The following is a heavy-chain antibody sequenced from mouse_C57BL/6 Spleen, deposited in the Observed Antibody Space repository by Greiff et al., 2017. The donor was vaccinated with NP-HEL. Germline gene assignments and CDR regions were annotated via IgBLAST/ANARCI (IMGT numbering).Heavy chain of an antibody. J-gene: IGHJ4*01. Sequence: EVHLVESGGGLVKPGGSLKLSCAASGFTFSSYTMSWVRQTPEKRLEWVATISGGGGNTYYPDSVKGRFTISRDNAKNTLYLQMSSLRSEDTALYYCASLLEIDYYAMDYWGQGTSVTVSS. CDR1: GFTFSSYT. CDR2: ISGGGGNT. CDR3: ASLLEIDYYAMDY. V-gene: IGHV5-9*01. D-gene: IGHD2-10*02.